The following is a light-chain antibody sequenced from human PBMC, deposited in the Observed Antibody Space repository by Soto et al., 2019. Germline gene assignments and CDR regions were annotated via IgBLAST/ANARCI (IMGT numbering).Light chain of an antibody. V-gene: IGLV2-8*01. Sequence: QSVLTQPPSASGSRGQSVTISCTGTSSDVGGYNYVSWYQQHPGKAPKLMIYEVSKRPSGVPDRFSGSKSGNTASLTVSGLQPEDEADYYCISYAGSNNLGVFGGGTKLTVL. J-gene: IGLJ3*02. CDR3: ISYAGSNNLGV. CDR2: EVS. CDR1: SSDVGGYNY.